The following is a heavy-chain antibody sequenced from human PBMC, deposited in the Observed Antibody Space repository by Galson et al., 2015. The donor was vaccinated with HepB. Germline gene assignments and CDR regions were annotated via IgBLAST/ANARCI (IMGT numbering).Heavy chain of an antibody. J-gene: IGHJ4*02. CDR3: ASLFFDTSTGSFSHFHY. D-gene: IGHD3-9*01. Sequence: SLRLSCAVSGFTFSHYWMNWVRQTPGKGLEWVANIKQDGTQKYYVDSVEGRFTISRDNARNSLYLQMNSLRAEDTAVYYCASLFFDTSTGSFSHFHYWGQGALVTVSS. CDR1: GFTFSHYW. CDR2: IKQDGTQK. V-gene: IGHV3-7*01.